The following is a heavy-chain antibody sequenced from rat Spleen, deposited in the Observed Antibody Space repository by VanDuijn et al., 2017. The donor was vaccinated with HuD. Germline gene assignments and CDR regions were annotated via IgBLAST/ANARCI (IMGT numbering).Heavy chain of an antibody. CDR1: GFTFSRSA. CDR2: IRYEGSRT. Sequence: EVQLVESGGGLVQPGRSLKLSCAASGFTFSRSAMAWVRQAPTKGLEWVASIRYEGSRTYYGDSVKGRFTISRDNAKSTLYLQMNSLRSEDTATYYCARRGTIYDVLDAWGQGASVTVSS. V-gene: IGHV5-29*01. J-gene: IGHJ4*01. CDR3: ARRGTIYDVLDA. D-gene: IGHD1-10*01.